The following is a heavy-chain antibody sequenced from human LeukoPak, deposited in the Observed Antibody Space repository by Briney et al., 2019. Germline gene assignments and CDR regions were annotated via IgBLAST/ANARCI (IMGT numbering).Heavy chain of an antibody. J-gene: IGHJ4*02. D-gene: IGHD5-18*01. CDR3: ARENDRYGRIDY. CDR2: IYYSGST. Sequence: SETLSLTCTVSGGSISSSSYYWSWIRQPPGKGLEWIGYIYYSGSTNYNPSLKSRVTISVDTSKNQFSLRLSSVTAADTAVYYCARENDRYGRIDYWGQGTQVTVSS. V-gene: IGHV4-61*01. CDR1: GGSISSSSYY.